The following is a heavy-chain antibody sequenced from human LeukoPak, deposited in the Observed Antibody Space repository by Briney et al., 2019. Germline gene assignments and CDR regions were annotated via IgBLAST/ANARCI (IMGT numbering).Heavy chain of an antibody. D-gene: IGHD1-26*01. CDR3: ARAVWDSGSYPHFDY. CDR2: INPNSGGT. J-gene: IGHJ4*02. Sequence: ASVKVSCKASGYTFTSYAIHWVRQAPGQRLEWMGWINPNSGGTNYAQKFQGWVTMTRDTSISTAYMELSRLRSDDTAVYYCARAVWDSGSYPHFDYWGQGTLVTVSS. V-gene: IGHV1-2*04. CDR1: GYTFTSYA.